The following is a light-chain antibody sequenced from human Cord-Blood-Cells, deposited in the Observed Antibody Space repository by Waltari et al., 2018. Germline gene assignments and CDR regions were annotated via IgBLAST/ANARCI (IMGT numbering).Light chain of an antibody. CDR1: QSISSY. V-gene: IGKV1-39*01. CDR2: DAS. J-gene: IGKJ1*01. Sequence: DIQMTQSPSSLSASVGDRVTITCRAIQSISSYLNWYQQKPWKAPNLLIYDASSLQSGVPSRFSGSGSGTDFTLTISSLQPEDFATYYCQQSYSTPWTFGQGTKVEIK. CDR3: QQSYSTPWT.